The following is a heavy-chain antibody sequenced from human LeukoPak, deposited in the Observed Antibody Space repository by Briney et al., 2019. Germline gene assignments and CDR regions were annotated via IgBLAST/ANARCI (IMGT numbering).Heavy chain of an antibody. V-gene: IGHV3-74*01. J-gene: IGHJ6*03. D-gene: IGHD3-16*01. Sequence: GGSLRLSCAASGFTFSSYWMHWVRQAPGKGLVWVSRINTDESTTTYADSVKGRFTISRDNSKNTLYLQMGSLRAEDMAVYYCARVPFIYAHYYMDVWGKGTTVTVSS. CDR3: ARVPFIYAHYYMDV. CDR1: GFTFSSYW. CDR2: INTDESTT.